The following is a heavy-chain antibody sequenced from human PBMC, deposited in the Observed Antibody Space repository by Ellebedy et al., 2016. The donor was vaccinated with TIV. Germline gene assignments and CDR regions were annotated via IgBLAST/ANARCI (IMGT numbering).Heavy chain of an antibody. D-gene: IGHD3-10*01. Sequence: PGGSLRLSCAASGFTVSSKYMSWVRQAPGKGLEWVSVIFVDGNTHYADSVKGRFIISRDNSKNMVYLQMYSLRAEDTAMYYCVRDDGYNGPYDYWGQGTLVTVSS. J-gene: IGHJ4*02. CDR1: GFTVSSKY. CDR2: IFVDGNT. CDR3: VRDDGYNGPYDY. V-gene: IGHV3-66*01.